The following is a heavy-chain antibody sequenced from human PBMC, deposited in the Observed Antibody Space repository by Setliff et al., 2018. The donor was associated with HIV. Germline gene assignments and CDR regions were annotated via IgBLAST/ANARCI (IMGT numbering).Heavy chain of an antibody. CDR1: GFTFSTSW. CDR2: IKGDGSAE. CDR3: ASSRPPDDSSGFLDH. J-gene: IGHJ4*02. D-gene: IGHD3-22*01. V-gene: IGHV3-7*03. Sequence: PGGSLRVSCAASGFTFSTSWMTWVRQAPGQGLEWVANIKGDGSAEYYVDSAKGRFTISRDNAKNSLYLQMNSLRAEDTAIYYCASSRPPDDSSGFLDHWGQGTLVTVSS.